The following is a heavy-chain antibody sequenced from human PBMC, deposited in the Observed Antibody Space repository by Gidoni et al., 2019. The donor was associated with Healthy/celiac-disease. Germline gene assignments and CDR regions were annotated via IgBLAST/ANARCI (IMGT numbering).Heavy chain of an antibody. CDR2: IWYDGSNK. J-gene: IGHJ3*02. CDR3: ARDGSVLRYFDWPRGSDAFDI. CDR1: GFSFSSYG. V-gene: IGHV3-33*01. Sequence: QVQLVESGGGVVQPGRSLRLACAASGFSFSSYGMHWVRQAPGKGLVWVAVIWYDGSNKYYADSVKGRFTISRDNSKNTLYLQMNSLRAEDTAVYYCARDGSVLRYFDWPRGSDAFDIWGQGTMVTVSS. D-gene: IGHD3-9*01.